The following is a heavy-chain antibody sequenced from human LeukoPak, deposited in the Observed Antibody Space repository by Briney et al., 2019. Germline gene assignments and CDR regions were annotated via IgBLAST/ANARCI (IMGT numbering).Heavy chain of an antibody. V-gene: IGHV3-48*03. D-gene: IGHD1-1*01. CDR1: GFTLNNYE. CDR2: INSGGETR. CDR3: ARDQGERRHYYYGMDV. J-gene: IGHJ6*02. Sequence: GGSLRLSCAASGFTLNNYEMNWVRQAPGKGLEWVSYINSGGETRYYADSVKGRFTLSRDNADNSLSLQMNSLRAEDTAVYYCARDQGERRHYYYGMDVWGRGTTVTVSS.